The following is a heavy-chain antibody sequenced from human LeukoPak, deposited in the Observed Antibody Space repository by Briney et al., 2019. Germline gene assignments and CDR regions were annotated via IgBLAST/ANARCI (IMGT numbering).Heavy chain of an antibody. CDR1: GASIKNYY. V-gene: IGHV4-59*12. CDR2: IHNSGTT. CDR3: ARDRHSSSWETSEDAFDI. Sequence: PSETLSLTCTVSGASIKNYYWTWIRQPPGKGLEWIGYIHNSGTTNYNPSLKSRVTISVDTSKNQFSLKLSSVTAADTAVYYCARDRHSSSWETSEDAFDIWGQGTMVTVSS. D-gene: IGHD6-13*01. J-gene: IGHJ3*02.